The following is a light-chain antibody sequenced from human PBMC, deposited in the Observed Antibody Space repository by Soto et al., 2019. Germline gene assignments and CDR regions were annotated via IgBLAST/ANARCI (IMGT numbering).Light chain of an antibody. CDR1: TVPVTSGHY. J-gene: IGLJ2*01. CDR3: LLSYSDAVV. Sequence: QTVVTQEPSLTVSPGGTVTLTCGSTTVPVTSGHYPYWFQYKPGQAPRVLIYDTNYKHSWTPARFSGSLLGGKAALTLSGAQPEDEADYYCLLSYSDAVVFGGGTKLTVL. V-gene: IGLV7-46*01. CDR2: DTN.